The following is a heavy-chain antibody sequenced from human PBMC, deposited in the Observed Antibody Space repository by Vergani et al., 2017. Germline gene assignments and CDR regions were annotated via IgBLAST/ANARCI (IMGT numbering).Heavy chain of an antibody. J-gene: IGHJ4*02. Sequence: QVQLLESGGGVVQRGGSLRLSCATSGFTLSNYDMQWIRQGPGKGLEFVAFIQFYGSNQYYADSVKGRFTLSRDFSKNTLYLQMNSRRTDDTATYYCAIHFRGWGIDYWGQGTQVIVSS. CDR3: AIHFRGWGIDY. V-gene: IGHV3-30*02. CDR2: IQFYGSNQ. CDR1: GFTLSNYD. D-gene: IGHD3-16*01.